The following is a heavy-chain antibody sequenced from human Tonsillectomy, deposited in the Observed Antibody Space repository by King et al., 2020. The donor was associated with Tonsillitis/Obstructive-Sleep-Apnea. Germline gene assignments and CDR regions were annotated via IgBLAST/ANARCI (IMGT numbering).Heavy chain of an antibody. V-gene: IGHV3-9*01. D-gene: IGHD6-25*01. J-gene: IGHJ6*03. CDR1: GFTFDDYA. CDR2: ISWNSGYV. CDR3: AKGGPSFCSLSGGYLDV. Sequence: VQLVESGGGLVQPGRSLRLSCAASGFTFDDYAMHWVRQAPGKGLEWVSGISWNSGYVAYAESVKGRFTISRDNAKNSLYLQMNSLRAEDTALYFCAKGGPSFCSLSGGYLDVWGKGTTVTVSS.